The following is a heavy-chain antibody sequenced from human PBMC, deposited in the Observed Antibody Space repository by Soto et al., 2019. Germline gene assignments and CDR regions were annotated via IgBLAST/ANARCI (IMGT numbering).Heavy chain of an antibody. Sequence: PGGSLRLSCAASGFTFSSYAMHWVRQAPGKGLEWVAVISYDGSNKYYADSVKGRFTISRDNSKNTLYLQMNSLRAEDTAVYYCARDLTARYYDFWDVWGQGTTVTVSS. CDR3: ARDLTARYYDFWDV. J-gene: IGHJ6*02. D-gene: IGHD3-3*01. CDR1: GFTFSSYA. CDR2: ISYDGSNK. V-gene: IGHV3-30-3*01.